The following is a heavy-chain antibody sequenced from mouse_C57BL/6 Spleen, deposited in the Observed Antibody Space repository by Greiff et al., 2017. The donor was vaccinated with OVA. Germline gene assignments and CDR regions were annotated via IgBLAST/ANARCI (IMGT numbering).Heavy chain of an antibody. Sequence: EVQVVESGGGLVKPGGSLKLSCAASGFTFSSYAMSWVRQTPEKRLEWVATISDGGSYTYYPDNVKGRFTISRDNAKNNLYLQMSHLKSEDTAMYYCARDLRYYGSGDWYFDVWGTGTTVNVSS. D-gene: IGHD1-1*01. CDR1: GFTFSSYA. J-gene: IGHJ1*03. V-gene: IGHV5-4*01. CDR2: ISDGGSYT. CDR3: ARDLRYYGSGDWYFDV.